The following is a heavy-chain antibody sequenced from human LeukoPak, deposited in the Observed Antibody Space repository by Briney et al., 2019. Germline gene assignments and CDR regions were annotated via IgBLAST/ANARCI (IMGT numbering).Heavy chain of an antibody. CDR2: IIPIFGTA. Sequence: SVNLSCKASGGTFSSYAISWVRQAPGQGLEWMGGIIPIFGTANYAQKFQGRVTITADESTSTAYMELSSLRSEDTAVYYCARDGYGSGTYFDYWGQGTLVTVSS. D-gene: IGHD3-10*01. CDR3: ARDGYGSGTYFDY. CDR1: GGTFSSYA. J-gene: IGHJ4*02. V-gene: IGHV1-69*01.